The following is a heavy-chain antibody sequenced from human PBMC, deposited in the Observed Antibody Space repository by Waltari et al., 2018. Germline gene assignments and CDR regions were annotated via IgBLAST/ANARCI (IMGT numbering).Heavy chain of an antibody. V-gene: IGHV3-73*01. J-gene: IGHJ4*02. CDR3: TGGAVTGTDF. Sequence: EVQVVESGGGLVQPGGSLNLSCATSAFPSRGSTIHWVRQTSGKGLEWIGRSRTKPNNYATRYTGSVEGRCTISRDDSENTAYLQMSSLMTEDTAVYYCTGGAVTGTDFWGQGTLVTVSS. CDR2: SRTKPNNYAT. D-gene: IGHD6-13*01. CDR1: AFPSRGST.